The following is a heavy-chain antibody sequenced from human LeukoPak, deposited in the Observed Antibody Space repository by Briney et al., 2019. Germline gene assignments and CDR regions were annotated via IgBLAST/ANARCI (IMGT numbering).Heavy chain of an antibody. CDR1: GYTFSNFG. CDR2: INTYNGNT. V-gene: IGHV1-18*01. J-gene: IGHJ4*02. D-gene: IGHD6-19*01. CDR3: ARESEIAVATG. Sequence: ASVKVSCKASGYTFSNFGIGWVRQAPGQGLEWMTWINTYNGNTNYAQKFQGRVTMTRDTSISTAYMELSRLRSDDTAVYYCARESEIAVATGWGQGTLVTVSS.